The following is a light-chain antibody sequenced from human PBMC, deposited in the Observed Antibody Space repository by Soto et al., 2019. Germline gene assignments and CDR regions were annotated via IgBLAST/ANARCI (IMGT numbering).Light chain of an antibody. CDR1: NDDIGGYDY. J-gene: IGLJ2*01. CDR2: EVD. CDR3: SSYRSGRTLVV. V-gene: IGLV2-14*01. Sequence: QSALTQPASVSGSPGQSITISCTGTNDDIGGYDYVSWYQQYPGKAPKLLIYEVDNRPSAVSHRFSASKSGNTASLTIYGVQAEDEADYYCSSYRSGRTLVVFGGGTKLTVL.